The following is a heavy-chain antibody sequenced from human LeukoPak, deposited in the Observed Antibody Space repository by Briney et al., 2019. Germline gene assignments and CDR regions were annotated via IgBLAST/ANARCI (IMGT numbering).Heavy chain of an antibody. V-gene: IGHV3-9*01. J-gene: IGHJ4*02. CDR2: ISWNSGSI. CDR1: GFTFDDYA. CDR3: AKVAAGTGALDY. Sequence: PGRSLRLSCAASGFTFDDYATHWVRQAPGKGLEWVSGISWNSGSIGYADSVKGRSTISRDNAKNSLYLQMNSLRAEDTALYYCAKVAAGTGALDYWGQGTLVTVSS. D-gene: IGHD6-13*01.